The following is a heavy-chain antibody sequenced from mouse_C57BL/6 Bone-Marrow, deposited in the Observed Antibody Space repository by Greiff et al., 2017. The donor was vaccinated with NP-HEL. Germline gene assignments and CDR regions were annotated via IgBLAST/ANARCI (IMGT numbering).Heavy chain of an antibody. CDR2: IYPSDSET. D-gene: IGHD1-1*01. Sequence: QVQLQQPGAELVRPGSSVKLSCKASGYTFTSYWMDWVKQRPGQGLEWIGNIYPSDSETHYNQKFKDKATLTVDKSSSTAYMQLSSLTSEDSAVYYGARGILLRTDCAMDYWGQGTSVTVSS. CDR3: ARGILLRTDCAMDY. V-gene: IGHV1-61*01. J-gene: IGHJ4*01. CDR1: GYTFTSYW.